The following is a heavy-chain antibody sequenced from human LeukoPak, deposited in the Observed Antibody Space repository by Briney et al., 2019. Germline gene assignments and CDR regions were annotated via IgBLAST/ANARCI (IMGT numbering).Heavy chain of an antibody. CDR2: INHSGST. V-gene: IGHV4-34*01. Sequence: SETLSLTCAVYGGSFSGYYWSWIRQPPGKGLEWIGEINHSGSTNYNPSLKSRITISVDTSKNQFSLKLSSVTAADTAVYYCARASHDYGDYSHFDYWGQGTLVTVSS. D-gene: IGHD4-17*01. J-gene: IGHJ4*02. CDR3: ARASHDYGDYSHFDY. CDR1: GGSFSGYY.